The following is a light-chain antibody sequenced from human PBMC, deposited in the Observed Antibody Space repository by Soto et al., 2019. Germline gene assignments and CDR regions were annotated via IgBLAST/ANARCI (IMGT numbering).Light chain of an antibody. J-gene: IGKJ2*01. Sequence: EVVLMQSPGTLSLSPGERATLSCRASHSLTNNYLAWYQQKPGQAPRLLIFGSSDRATGIPDRFSGSGSGTDFTLTISRLEPEDFAVYYCQQYGSSPPYTFGQGTKLEIK. CDR2: GSS. V-gene: IGKV3-20*01. CDR1: HSLTNNY. CDR3: QQYGSSPPYT.